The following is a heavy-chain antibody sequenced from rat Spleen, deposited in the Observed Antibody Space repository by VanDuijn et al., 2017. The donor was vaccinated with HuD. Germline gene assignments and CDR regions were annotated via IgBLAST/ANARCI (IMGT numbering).Heavy chain of an antibody. V-gene: IGHV5S10*01. CDR2: IIYDGSLT. Sequence: EVQLVASGGGLVQPGRSLKLSCAASGFTFSDYNMAWVRQAPKKGLEWVATIIYDGSLTHYRDSVKGRFTISTDNAKTTLYLQMNSLRFEDTATYYCTEFITTHYWGQGVMVTVSS. J-gene: IGHJ2*01. CDR1: GFTFSDYN. D-gene: IGHD1-10*01. CDR3: TEFITTHY.